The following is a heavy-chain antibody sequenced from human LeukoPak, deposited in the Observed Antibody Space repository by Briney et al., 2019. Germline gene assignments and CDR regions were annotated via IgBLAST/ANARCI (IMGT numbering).Heavy chain of an antibody. D-gene: IGHD1-26*01. Sequence: SQTLSLTCAISGDSVSSNSATWNWIRQSPSRGLEWLGRTYYRSKWYNDYAVSVKSRITINPDTSKNQFSLQLNSVTPEDTAIYYCAKTYGGSDYPVWFDYWGQGTLVTVSS. CDR1: GDSVSSNSAT. CDR3: AKTYGGSDYPVWFDY. CDR2: TYYRSKWYN. V-gene: IGHV6-1*01. J-gene: IGHJ4*02.